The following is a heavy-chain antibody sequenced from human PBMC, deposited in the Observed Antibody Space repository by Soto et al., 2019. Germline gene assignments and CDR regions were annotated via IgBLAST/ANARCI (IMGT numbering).Heavy chain of an antibody. V-gene: IGHV4-59*01. D-gene: IGHD2-21*02. J-gene: IGHJ1*01. CDR1: GGSISSYY. Sequence: SETLSLTCTVSGGSISSYYWSWIRQPPGKGLEWIGYIYYSGSTNYNPSLKSRVTISVDTSKNQFSLKLSSVTAAVTAVYYCARSNRYCGGDCYFQHWGQGTLVTVSS. CDR3: ARSNRYCGGDCYFQH. CDR2: IYYSGST.